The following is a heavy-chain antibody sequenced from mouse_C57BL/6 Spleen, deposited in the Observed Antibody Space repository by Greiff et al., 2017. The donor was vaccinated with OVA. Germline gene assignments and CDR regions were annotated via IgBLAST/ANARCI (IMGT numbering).Heavy chain of an antibody. J-gene: IGHJ2*01. CDR1: GYTFTSYW. Sequence: QVQLQQPGAELVRPGSSVKLSCKASGYTFTSYWMDWVKQRPGQGLEWIGNIYPSDSETHYNQKFKDKATLTVDKSSSTAYMQLSSLTSEDSAVYYCAREDKYDTDYFDYWGQGTTLTVSS. D-gene: IGHD2-3*01. CDR2: IYPSDSET. V-gene: IGHV1-61*01. CDR3: AREDKYDTDYFDY.